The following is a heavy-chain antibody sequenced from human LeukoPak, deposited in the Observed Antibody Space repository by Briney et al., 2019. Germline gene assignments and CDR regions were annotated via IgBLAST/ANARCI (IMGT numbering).Heavy chain of an antibody. CDR3: ARDRRGYYYFDY. J-gene: IGHJ4*02. D-gene: IGHD3-22*01. Sequence: PSETLSLTCNVSGGSISSGRYYWSWIRQPAGKGLEWIGRIYTRGSTNYNPSLKSRVTMSVDTSKNQFSLKLSSVTAADTAVYYCARDRRGYYYFDYWGQGTLVTVSS. CDR2: IYTRGST. V-gene: IGHV4-61*02. CDR1: GGSISSGRYY.